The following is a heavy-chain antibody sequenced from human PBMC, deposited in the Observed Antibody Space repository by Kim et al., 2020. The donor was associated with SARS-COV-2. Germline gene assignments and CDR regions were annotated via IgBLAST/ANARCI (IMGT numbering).Heavy chain of an antibody. D-gene: IGHD5-18*01. V-gene: IGHV3-21*01. Sequence: GGSLRLSCAASGFTFSSYSMNWVRQAPGKGLEWVSSISSSSSYTYYADSVKGQRTSLRDNAKNSLYLQMNSVRAEDTAVYYCARDNQYSYDQNYYYGMDVWGRETTVTVTS. CDR3: ARDNQYSYDQNYYYGMDV. J-gene: IGHJ6*04. CDR2: ISSSSSYT. CDR1: GFTFSSYS.